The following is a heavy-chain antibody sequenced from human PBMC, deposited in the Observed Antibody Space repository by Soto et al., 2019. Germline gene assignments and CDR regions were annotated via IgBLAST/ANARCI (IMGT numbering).Heavy chain of an antibody. CDR1: GYTFTSYY. CDR2: INPSGGST. Sequence: QVQLVQSGAEVKKPGASVKVSCKASGYTFTSYYMHWVRQAPGQGLEWMGIINPSGGSTSYAQKFQGRVTMTRDTSTSTVYMELSSLRSEDTAVYYCARDIVGPTTGRFMAVWGKGTTVTVSS. J-gene: IGHJ6*03. CDR3: ARDIVGPTTGRFMAV. D-gene: IGHD2-15*01. V-gene: IGHV1-46*03.